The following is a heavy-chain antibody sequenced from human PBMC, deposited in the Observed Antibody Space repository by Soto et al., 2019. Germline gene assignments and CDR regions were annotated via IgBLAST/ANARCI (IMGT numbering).Heavy chain of an antibody. J-gene: IGHJ4*02. CDR2: IYHSGST. V-gene: IGHV4-30-2*01. Sequence: QLQLQESGSGLGKPSQTLSLSCAVSGGSISSGGYSWSWIRQPPGKGLEWIGYIYHSGSTYYNPSLKSRVTISVGRSKNQFSLKLSSVTAADTAVYYCAAGGGLPRYYWGQGTLVTVSS. CDR3: AAGGGLPRYY. D-gene: IGHD5-12*01. CDR1: GGSISSGGYS.